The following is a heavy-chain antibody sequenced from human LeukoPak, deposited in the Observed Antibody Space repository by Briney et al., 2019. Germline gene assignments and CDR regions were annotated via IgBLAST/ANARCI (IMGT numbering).Heavy chain of an antibody. V-gene: IGHV3-66*01. CDR3: ARVYYGDYVFDY. CDR1: GFTVSSNY. J-gene: IGHJ4*02. D-gene: IGHD4-17*01. Sequence: GGSLRLSCAASGFTVSSNYMSWVRQAPGKGLEWVSVIYSGGSTYYADSVKGRFTISRDNSKNTLYLQMNSLRAEDTAVYYCARVYYGDYVFDYWGQGTLVTVSS. CDR2: IYSGGST.